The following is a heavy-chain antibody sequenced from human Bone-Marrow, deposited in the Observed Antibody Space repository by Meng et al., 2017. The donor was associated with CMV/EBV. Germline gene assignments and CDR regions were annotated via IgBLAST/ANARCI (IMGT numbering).Heavy chain of an antibody. V-gene: IGHV3-23*01. CDR2: ISGSGGST. CDR1: GFTFSSYA. J-gene: IGHJ4*02. Sequence: GESLKISCAASGFTFSSYAMSWVRQAPGKGLEWVSAISGSGGSTYYADSVKGRFTISRDNSKNTLYLQMNSLRAEDTAVYYCARDPSVLDQWVDYWGQGTLVTVSS. CDR3: ARDPSVLDQWVDY. D-gene: IGHD1-26*01.